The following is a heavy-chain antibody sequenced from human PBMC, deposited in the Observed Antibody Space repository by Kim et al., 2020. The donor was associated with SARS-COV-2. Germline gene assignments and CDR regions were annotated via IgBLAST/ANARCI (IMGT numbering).Heavy chain of an antibody. CDR3: ARAGELSVAYYYHGMDV. D-gene: IGHD1-26*01. CDR2: ITGSGDRT. J-gene: IGHJ6*02. Sequence: GGSLRLSCAASKFIFTSYALTWVRQRPGKGLEWVSAITGSGDRTFYADAVKGRFTISRDNSRKSLDLQMTGLKVEDTAIYYCARAGELSVAYYYHGMDVWGQGTTVTVSS. CDR1: KFIFTSYA. V-gene: IGHV3-23*01.